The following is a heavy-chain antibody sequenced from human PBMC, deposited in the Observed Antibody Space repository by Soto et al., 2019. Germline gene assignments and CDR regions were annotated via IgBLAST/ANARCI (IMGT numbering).Heavy chain of an antibody. J-gene: IGHJ4*02. V-gene: IGHV3-30-3*01. D-gene: IGHD1-26*01. CDR2: ISYDGSNK. CDR3: ARVFLGLPPPLSPYDY. Sequence: QVQLVESGGGVVQPGRSLRLSCAASGFTFSSYAMHWVRQAPGKGLEWVAVISYDGSNKYYADSVKGRFTISRDNSKNTLYRQMNSLRAEDTAVYYCARVFLGLPPPLSPYDYWGQGTLVTVSS. CDR1: GFTFSSYA.